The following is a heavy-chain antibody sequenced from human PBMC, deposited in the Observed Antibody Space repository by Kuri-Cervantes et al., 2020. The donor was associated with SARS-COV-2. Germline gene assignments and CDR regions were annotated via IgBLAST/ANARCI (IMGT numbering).Heavy chain of an antibody. CDR1: GGSISSYY. CDR3: ATVRVPPYFDY. D-gene: IGHD4/OR15-4a*01. V-gene: IGHV4-59*01. J-gene: IGHJ4*02. Sequence: SETLSLTCTVSGGSISSYYWSWIRQPPGKGLEWIGYIYYSGSTNYNPSLKSRVTISVDTSKNQFSLKLSSVTAADTAVYYCATVRVPPYFDYWGQGTRVTVSS. CDR2: IYYSGST.